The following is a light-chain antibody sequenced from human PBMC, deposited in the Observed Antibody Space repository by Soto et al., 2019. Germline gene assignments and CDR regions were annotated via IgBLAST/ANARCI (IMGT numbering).Light chain of an antibody. CDR2: GNN. J-gene: IGLJ2*01. V-gene: IGLV1-44*01. CDR3: AAWDDSLNAVL. CDR1: SANIGTNA. Sequence: QSVLTQPPSASGTPGQTVIISCSGSSANIGTNAVNWYLQVPGTAPKFLIYGNNRRPSGVPDRFSGSKSDTSASLAISGLQSEDEADYYCAAWDDSLNAVLFGGGTKLTVL.